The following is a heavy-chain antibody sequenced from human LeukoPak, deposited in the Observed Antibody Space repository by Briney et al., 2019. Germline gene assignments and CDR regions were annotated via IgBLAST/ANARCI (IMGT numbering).Heavy chain of an antibody. D-gene: IGHD5-18*01. CDR2: ISSSSSII. CDR1: GFTFSNYA. CDR3: AKGRYSSGAQPYDY. J-gene: IGHJ4*02. Sequence: GGSLRLSCAASGFTFSNYAVTWVRQAPGKGLEWVSYISSSSSIIYYADSVKGRFTISRDNAKNSLYLQMNSLRAEDMALYYCAKGRYSSGAQPYDYWGQGTLVTVSS. V-gene: IGHV3-48*04.